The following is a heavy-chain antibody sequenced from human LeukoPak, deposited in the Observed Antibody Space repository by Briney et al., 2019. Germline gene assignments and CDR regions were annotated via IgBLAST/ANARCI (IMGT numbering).Heavy chain of an antibody. D-gene: IGHD1-1*01. CDR3: ARVPPVQLDRSGGAFDI. CDR1: GGTFSSYA. J-gene: IGHJ3*02. CDR2: IIPIFGTA. Sequence: ASVKVSCKASGGTFSSYAISWVRRAPGQGLEWMGGIIPIFGTANYAQKFQGRVTITADESTSTAYMELSSLRSEDTAVYYCARVPPVQLDRSGGAFDIWGQGTMVTVSS. V-gene: IGHV1-69*13.